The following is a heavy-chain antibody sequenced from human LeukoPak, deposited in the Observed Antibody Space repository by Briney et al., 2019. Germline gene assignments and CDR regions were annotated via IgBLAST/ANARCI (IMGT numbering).Heavy chain of an antibody. CDR1: GGSISSYY. CDR3: AGGVQLWGSRGSFDI. J-gene: IGHJ3*02. D-gene: IGHD5-18*01. CDR2: IYYSGST. V-gene: IGHV4-59*08. Sequence: PSETLSLTCTASGGSISSYYWSWIRQPPGKGLEWIGYIYYSGSTNYNPSLKSRVTISVDTSKNQFSLKLSSVTAADTAVYYCAGGVQLWGSRGSFDIWGQGTMVTVSS.